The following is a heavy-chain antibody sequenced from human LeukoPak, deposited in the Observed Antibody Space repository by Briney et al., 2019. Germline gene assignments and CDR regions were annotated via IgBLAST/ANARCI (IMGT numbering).Heavy chain of an antibody. Sequence: ASVKVSCKASGYTFTSYGISWVRQAPGQGLEWMGWISAYNGNTNYAQKLQGRVTMTTDTSTSTAYMELRSLRSDDTAVYYCARGAIDIVVVVAATFFDYRGQGTLVTVSS. V-gene: IGHV1-18*01. CDR3: ARGAIDIVVVVAATFFDY. CDR2: ISAYNGNT. CDR1: GYTFTSYG. D-gene: IGHD2-15*01. J-gene: IGHJ4*02.